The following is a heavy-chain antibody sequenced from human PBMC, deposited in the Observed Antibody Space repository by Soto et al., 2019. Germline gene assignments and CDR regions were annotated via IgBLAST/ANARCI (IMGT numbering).Heavy chain of an antibody. V-gene: IGHV1-58*02. J-gene: IGHJ4*02. D-gene: IGHD2-2*01. CDR1: GFTFSNSA. CDR3: VLCTTNSCYGKFEY. Sequence: SVKVSCKASGFTFSNSAIQCMRQARGERLEWIGWIVVGSGNTNYAQKIQERVTIIRDMSTGTSYMELSSLTSEDTAVYYCVLCTTNSCYGKFEYWGQGTLVTVSS. CDR2: IVVGSGNT.